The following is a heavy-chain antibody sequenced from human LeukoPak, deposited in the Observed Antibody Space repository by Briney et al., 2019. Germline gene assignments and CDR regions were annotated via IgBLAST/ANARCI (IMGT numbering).Heavy chain of an antibody. D-gene: IGHD5-18*01. CDR2: ISSSGSTI. CDR1: GFTFSSYE. CDR3: ARLVSGYSYGHDAFDI. J-gene: IGHJ3*02. V-gene: IGHV3-48*03. Sequence: PGGSLRLSCAASGFTFSSYEMNWVRQATGKGLEWVSYISSSGSTIYYADSAKGRFTISRDNAKNSLYLQMNSLRAEDTAVYYCARLVSGYSYGHDAFDIWGQGTMVTVSS.